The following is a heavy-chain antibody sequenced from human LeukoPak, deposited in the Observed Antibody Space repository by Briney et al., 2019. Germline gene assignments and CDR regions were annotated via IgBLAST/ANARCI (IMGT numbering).Heavy chain of an antibody. D-gene: IGHD1/OR15-1a*01. CDR1: GGSLSGYY. Sequence: PSETLSLTCAVYGGSLSGYYWSWIRQPPGKGLEWIGEINHSGSTNYNPSLKSRVTISVDTSKNQFSLKLSSVTAADTAVYYCARGRNWNTYYFDYWGQGTLVTVSS. V-gene: IGHV4-34*01. J-gene: IGHJ4*02. CDR3: ARGRNWNTYYFDY. CDR2: INHSGST.